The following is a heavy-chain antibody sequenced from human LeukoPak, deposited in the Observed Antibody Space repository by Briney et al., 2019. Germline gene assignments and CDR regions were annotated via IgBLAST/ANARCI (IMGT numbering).Heavy chain of an antibody. J-gene: IGHJ4*02. V-gene: IGHV3-30*19. D-gene: IGHD2-8*01. Sequence: GGSLRLSCAASGFTFSSYGMHWVRQAPGKGLEWVAIISYDGNSEYYADSVKGRFTISRDNSNNTLYLEMSSVRPEDTATYYCATNRGCSTTRCNRAFDYWGQGTLVTVSS. CDR3: ATNRGCSTTRCNRAFDY. CDR2: ISYDGNSE. CDR1: GFTFSSYG.